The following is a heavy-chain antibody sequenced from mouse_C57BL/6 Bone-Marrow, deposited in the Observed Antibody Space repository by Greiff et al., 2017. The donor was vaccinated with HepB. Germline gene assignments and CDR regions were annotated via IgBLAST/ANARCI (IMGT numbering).Heavy chain of an antibody. CDR3: AILAFPYFDY. J-gene: IGHJ2*01. V-gene: IGHV1-7*01. CDR1: GYTFTSYW. Sequence: QVQLQQSGAELAKPGASVKLSCKASGYTFTSYWMHWVKQRPGQGLEWIGYINPSSGYTKYNQKFKDKATFTAAKSSSTAYMQLSSLTYEDSAVYYCAILAFPYFDYWGQGTTLTVSS. CDR2: INPSSGYT.